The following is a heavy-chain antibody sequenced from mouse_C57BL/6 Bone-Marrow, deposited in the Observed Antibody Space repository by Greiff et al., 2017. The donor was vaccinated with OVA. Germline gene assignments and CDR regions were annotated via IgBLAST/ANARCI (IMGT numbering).Heavy chain of an antibody. Sequence: DVKLVESGGGLVKPGGSLKLSCAASGFTFSDYGMHWVRQAPEKGLEWVAYISSGSGTIYYADTVKGRFTISRDNAKNTVFLQMTSLRSEDTAMDYCATMGTGTNFDYWGQGTTLTVSS. V-gene: IGHV5-17*01. CDR1: GFTFSDYG. CDR3: ATMGTGTNFDY. J-gene: IGHJ2*01. D-gene: IGHD4-1*01. CDR2: ISSGSGTI.